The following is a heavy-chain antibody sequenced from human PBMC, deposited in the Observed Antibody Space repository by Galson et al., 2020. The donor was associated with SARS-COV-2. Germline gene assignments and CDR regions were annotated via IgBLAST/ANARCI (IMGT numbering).Heavy chain of an antibody. Sequence: GESLKISCAASGFTVSSNYMNWVRQAPGKGLEWVSVIYSGGSTFYADSVKGRFTISRDISKNIVYLQMNSLRGEDTAVYFCARAPPVYSGSSGTRGYFDYWGQGTLVTVSS. CDR2: IYSGGST. D-gene: IGHD3-22*01. V-gene: IGHV3-53*01. CDR1: GFTVSSNY. CDR3: ARAPPVYSGSSGTRGYFDY. J-gene: IGHJ4*02.